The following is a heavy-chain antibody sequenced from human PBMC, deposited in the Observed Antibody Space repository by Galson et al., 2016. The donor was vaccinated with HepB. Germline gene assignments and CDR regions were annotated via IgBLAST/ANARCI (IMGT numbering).Heavy chain of an antibody. Sequence: SETLSLTCTVSGGSIFTSSYYWGWIRQPPGKGLEWIGSIYYGGSGSTHYNPSLKSRVTISVDTSKNQFSLRLSSVTAADTALYYCARHPYRGDIEVLPATIDLWGQGTLVIVSP. CDR3: ARHPYRGDIEVLPATIDL. J-gene: IGHJ5*02. D-gene: IGHD2-2*02. CDR1: GGSIFTSSYY. CDR2: IYYGGSGST. V-gene: IGHV4-39*01.